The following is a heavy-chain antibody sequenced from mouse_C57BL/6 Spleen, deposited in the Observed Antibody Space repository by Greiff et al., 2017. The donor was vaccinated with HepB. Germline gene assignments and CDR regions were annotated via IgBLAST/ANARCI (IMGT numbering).Heavy chain of an antibody. J-gene: IGHJ3*01. CDR1: GYTFTDYN. V-gene: IGHV1-18*01. CDR2: INPNNGGT. CDR3: ARRDYDYDGWFAY. D-gene: IGHD2-4*01. Sequence: VQLQQSGPELVKPGASVKIPCKASGYTFTDYNMDWVKQSHGKSLEWIGDINPNNGGTIYNQKFKGKATLTVDKSSSTAYMELRSLTSDDTAVYYCARRDYDYDGWFAYWGQGTLVTVSA.